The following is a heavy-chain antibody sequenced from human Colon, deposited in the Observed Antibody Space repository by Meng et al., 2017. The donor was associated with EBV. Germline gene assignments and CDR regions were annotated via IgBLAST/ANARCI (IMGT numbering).Heavy chain of an antibody. V-gene: IGHV4-30-4*01. J-gene: IGHJ4*02. CDR3: ARNYYFDY. Sequence: VWLQASGTGLVMPSQTMSLTCTVTGRSINSGDYSWSWIRQPPGKGLEWIGYIYYTGSTYYNPSLKSRVTISMDTSKNQFSLRLSSVTAADTAVYYCARNYYFDYWGQGTLVTSPQ. CDR1: GRSINSGDYS. CDR2: IYYTGST.